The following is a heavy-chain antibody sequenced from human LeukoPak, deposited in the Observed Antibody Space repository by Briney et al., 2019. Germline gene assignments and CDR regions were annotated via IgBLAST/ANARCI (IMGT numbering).Heavy chain of an antibody. D-gene: IGHD2-8*01. CDR2: IYSGGST. CDR3: ARNGGGSGYVDY. CDR1: GFSVCSNY. J-gene: IGHJ4*02. V-gene: IGHV3-53*01. Sequence: GGSLRLSCAASGFSVCSNYMSCVRQAPGKGLEWVLVIYSGGSTYYADSVKGRFTISRDNSKKTLYLQMNSLKAEDTAVYYCARNGGGSGYVDYWGQGTLVTVSS.